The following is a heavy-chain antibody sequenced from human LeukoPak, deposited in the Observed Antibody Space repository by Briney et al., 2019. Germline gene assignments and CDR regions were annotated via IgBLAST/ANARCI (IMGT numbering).Heavy chain of an antibody. CDR1: GGSISTYY. D-gene: IGHD3-10*01. V-gene: IGHV4-59*01. CDR2: IYYSGSA. CDR3: ARSFGSGNYFDY. J-gene: IGHJ4*02. Sequence: SETLSLTCTVSGGSISTYYWSWIRQPPGKGLEWIGYIYYSGSANYNPSLMSRVTISIDTSKNQFSLKLSSVTAADTAVYYCARSFGSGNYFDYWGQGTLVTVSS.